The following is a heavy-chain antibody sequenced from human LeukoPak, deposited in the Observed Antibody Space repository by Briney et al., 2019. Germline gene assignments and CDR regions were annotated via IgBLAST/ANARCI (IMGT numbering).Heavy chain of an antibody. CDR2: ISSSSSYI. V-gene: IGHV3-21*01. J-gene: IGHJ6*03. CDR3: ARVADYYYYNYMDV. CDR1: GFTFSSYS. Sequence: GGSLRLSCAASGFTFSSYSMNWVRQAPGKGLEWVSSISSSSSYIYYADSVKGRFTISRDNAKNSLYLQMNSLRAEDTAVYYCARVADYYYYNYMDVWGKGTTVTISS. D-gene: IGHD6-19*01.